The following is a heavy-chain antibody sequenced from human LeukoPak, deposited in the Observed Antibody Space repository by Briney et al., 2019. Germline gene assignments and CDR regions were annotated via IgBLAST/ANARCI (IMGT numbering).Heavy chain of an antibody. Sequence: SETLSLTCTVSGGSVSSGSYYWSWIRQPPGKGLAWIGNIYYSGNTNYDPSLKGRVTISVDTSKNQFSLNLSSVTAADTAVYYCARVNSYAQVDYWGQGTLVTVSS. J-gene: IGHJ4*02. CDR1: GGSVSSGSYY. D-gene: IGHD5-18*01. V-gene: IGHV4-61*01. CDR3: ARVNSYAQVDY. CDR2: IYYSGNT.